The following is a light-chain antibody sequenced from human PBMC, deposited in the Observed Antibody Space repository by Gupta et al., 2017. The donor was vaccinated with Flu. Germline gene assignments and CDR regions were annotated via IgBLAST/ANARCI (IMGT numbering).Light chain of an antibody. J-gene: IGLJ2*01. CDR2: QDN. V-gene: IGLV3-1*01. CDR3: QAWDSSIGL. Sequence: PTLVIYQDNKRPSRIPERFSGSNSGNTATLTISGTQAMDEADYYCQAWDSSIGLFGGGTKLTVL.